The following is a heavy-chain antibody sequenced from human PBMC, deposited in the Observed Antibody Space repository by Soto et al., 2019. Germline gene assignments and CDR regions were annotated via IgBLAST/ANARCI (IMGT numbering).Heavy chain of an antibody. CDR1: GGSISSYY. CDR2: IYYSGST. V-gene: IGHV4-59*08. Sequence: QVQLQESGPGLVKPSETLSLTCTVSGGSISSYYWSWIRQPPGKGLEWIGYIYYSGSTNYNPSLKSRVTISVDTSKNQFSLKLSSVTAADTAVYYCARHSSSSHDYWGQGTLVTVSS. CDR3: ARHSSSSHDY. D-gene: IGHD6-6*01. J-gene: IGHJ4*02.